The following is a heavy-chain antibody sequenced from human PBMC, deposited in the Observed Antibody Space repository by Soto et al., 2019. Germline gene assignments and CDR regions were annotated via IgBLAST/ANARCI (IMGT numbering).Heavy chain of an antibody. CDR2: IYYSGST. D-gene: IGHD2-15*01. J-gene: IGHJ6*02. CDR1: GASISNYF. Sequence: SETLSLTCNVSGASISNYFWNWIRQSPGKGLEWIGYIYYSGSTYYNPSLKSRVTISVDTSKNQFSLKLSSVTAADTAVYYCAREGCSGGSCYPYYYYGMDVWGQGTTVSVS. CDR3: AREGCSGGSCYPYYYYGMDV. V-gene: IGHV4-59*12.